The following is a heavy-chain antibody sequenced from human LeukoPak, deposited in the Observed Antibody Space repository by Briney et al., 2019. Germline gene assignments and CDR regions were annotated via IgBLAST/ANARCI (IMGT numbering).Heavy chain of an antibody. CDR2: IIPIFGTA. CDR1: GGTFSSYA. CDR3: ARGTYYYGSGSYGGVDY. D-gene: IGHD3-10*01. V-gene: IGHV1-69*13. Sequence: GASVKVSCKASGGTFSSYAISWVRQAPGQGLEWMGGIIPIFGTANYAQKFQGRVTITADESTSTAYMELSSLRSEDTAVYYCARGTYYYGSGSYGGVDYWGQGTLVTVSS. J-gene: IGHJ4*02.